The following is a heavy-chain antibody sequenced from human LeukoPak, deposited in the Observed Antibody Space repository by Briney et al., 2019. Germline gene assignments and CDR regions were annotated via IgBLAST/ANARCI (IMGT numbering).Heavy chain of an antibody. CDR1: GGSISSGGYY. V-gene: IGHV4-31*03. Sequence: SQTLSLTCTVSGGSISSGGYYWSWIRQHPGKGLEWIGYTYYSGSTYYNPSLESRVTISVDTSKNQFSLKLSSVTAADTAVYYCARVPGRYSSSWLSVPATFDYWGQGTLLTVSS. CDR2: TYYSGST. D-gene: IGHD6-13*01. CDR3: ARVPGRYSSSWLSVPATFDY. J-gene: IGHJ4*02.